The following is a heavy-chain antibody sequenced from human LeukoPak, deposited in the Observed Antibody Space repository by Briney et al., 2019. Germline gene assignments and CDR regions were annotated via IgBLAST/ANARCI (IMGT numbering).Heavy chain of an antibody. CDR3: AREGDRHFTFDY. D-gene: IGHD2/OR15-2a*01. V-gene: IGHV3-30*07. Sequence: GRSLTLSCAASGSTFSDHLLHCLRQAPGKGVEGVGGTAYDGAKKYYAVSVRGRFAISRDNSKSTVYLEMNSLRPEDAAVYYCAREGDRHFTFDYWGRGTLVTVSS. CDR2: TAYDGAKK. CDR1: GSTFSDHL. J-gene: IGHJ4*02.